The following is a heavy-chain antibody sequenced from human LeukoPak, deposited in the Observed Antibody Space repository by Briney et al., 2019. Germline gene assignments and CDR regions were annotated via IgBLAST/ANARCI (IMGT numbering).Heavy chain of an antibody. CDR2: ISGSGDNT. CDR1: GFTFSGLA. CDR3: AKMKGHPLPKYYMDV. J-gene: IGHJ6*01. V-gene: IGHV3-23*01. Sequence: GGSLRLSCAASGFTFSGLAMSWIRRTPGKGLEWVSGISGSGDNTLYADSVKGRFTISRDNSKNTLYLEMNSLRAEDTAIYYCAKMKGHPLPKYYMDVWGQGTTVTVSS. D-gene: IGHD1-26*01.